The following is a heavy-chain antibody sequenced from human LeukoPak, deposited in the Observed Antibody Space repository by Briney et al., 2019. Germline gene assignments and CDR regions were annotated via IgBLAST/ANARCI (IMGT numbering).Heavy chain of an antibody. CDR3: ARDPPSIITAAGNSGPTYYYYGMDV. Sequence: TGESLRLSCVASGFTFSSYEMNWVRQAPGKGLEWVSYISSSGSTIYYADSVKGRFTISSDNAKNSLYLQMNSLRAEDTAVYYCARDPPSIITAAGNSGPTYYYYGMDVWGQGTTVTVSS. V-gene: IGHV3-48*03. J-gene: IGHJ6*02. CDR2: ISSSGSTI. D-gene: IGHD6-13*01. CDR1: GFTFSSYE.